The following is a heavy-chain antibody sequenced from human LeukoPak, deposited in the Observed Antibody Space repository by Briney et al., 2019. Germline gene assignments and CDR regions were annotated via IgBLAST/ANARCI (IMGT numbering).Heavy chain of an antibody. Sequence: SETLSLTCTVSGASIRSDTYYWGWLRQPPGKGLEWIGSLWSGTTTYYNPSLTSRVTIAVDTSKNQFSLILPSVTAADTAVYYCARGRRGNYFQAYWGQGTLVTVCS. J-gene: IGHJ4*02. D-gene: IGHD1-26*01. V-gene: IGHV4-39*07. CDR2: LWSGTTT. CDR3: ARGRRGNYFQAY. CDR1: GASIRSDTYY.